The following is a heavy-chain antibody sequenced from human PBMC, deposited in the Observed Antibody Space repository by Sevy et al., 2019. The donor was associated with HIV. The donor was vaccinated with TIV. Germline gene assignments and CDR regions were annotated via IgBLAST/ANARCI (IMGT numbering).Heavy chain of an antibody. CDR1: GFTFSSYA. CDR3: AKSPIATSRYFDL. J-gene: IGHJ2*01. D-gene: IGHD1-26*01. Sequence: GGSLRLSCAASGFTFSSYALSWVRQAPGKGLEWVSAIIASGGNTYYADSVKGRFAISRDNSKNTLYLQMNSLRAEDTAVYYCAKSPIATSRYFDLWGRGTLVTVSS. V-gene: IGHV3-23*01. CDR2: IIASGGNT.